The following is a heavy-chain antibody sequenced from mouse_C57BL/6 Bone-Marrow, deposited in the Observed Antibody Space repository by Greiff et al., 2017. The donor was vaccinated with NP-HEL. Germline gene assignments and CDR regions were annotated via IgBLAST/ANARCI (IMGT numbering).Heavy chain of an antibody. V-gene: IGHV1-55*01. CDR1: GYTFTSYW. D-gene: IGHD1-1*01. J-gene: IGHJ1*03. CDR3: ARSITTVVYWYFDV. Sequence: VQLQQPGAELVKPGASVKMSCKASGYTFTSYWITWVKQRPGQGLEWIGDIYPGSGSTNYNEKFKSKATLTVDTSSSTAYMQLSSLTSEDSAVYYCARSITTVVYWYFDVWGTGTTVTVSS. CDR2: IYPGSGST.